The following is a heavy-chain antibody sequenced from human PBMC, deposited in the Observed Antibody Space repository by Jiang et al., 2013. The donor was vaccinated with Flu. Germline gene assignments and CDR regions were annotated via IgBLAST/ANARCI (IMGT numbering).Heavy chain of an antibody. Sequence: GAEVKKPGASVKVSCKASGYTFTSYYMHWVRQAPGQGLEWMGIINPSGGSTSYAQKFQGRVTMTRDTSTSTVYMELSSLRSEDTAVYYCARDPNMYYYDSSGYYPLGISYYGMDVWGQGTTVTVSS. V-gene: IGHV1-46*01. J-gene: IGHJ6*02. CDR3: ARDPNMYYYDSSGYYPLGISYYGMDV. CDR2: INPSGGST. CDR1: GYTFTSYY. D-gene: IGHD3-22*01.